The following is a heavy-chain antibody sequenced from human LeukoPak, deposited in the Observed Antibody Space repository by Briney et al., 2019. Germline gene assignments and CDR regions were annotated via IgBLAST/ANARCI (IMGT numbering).Heavy chain of an antibody. J-gene: IGHJ4*02. D-gene: IGHD6-19*01. CDR1: GGSISRHY. V-gene: IGHV4-4*07. CDR3: ARVLTAVAGPYYSDF. Sequence: SETLSLTCTVSGGSISRHYWSWIRQPAGKGLVWIGRIYSSGNTNYNPSLNSRVTMSVDTSKNQFSLKLTSVTAADTAVYYCARVLTAVAGPYYSDFWGQGTLVTVSS. CDR2: IYSSGNT.